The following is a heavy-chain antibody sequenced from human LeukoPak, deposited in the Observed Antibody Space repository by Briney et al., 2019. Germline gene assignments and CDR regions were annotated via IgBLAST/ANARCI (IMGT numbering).Heavy chain of an antibody. CDR2: ISAYNGNT. J-gene: IGHJ6*02. D-gene: IGHD3-16*02. V-gene: IGHV1-18*01. CDR1: GYTFTSYG. CDR3: AGEGDFYDYVWGSYREFYYYYGMDV. Sequence: GASVKVSCKASGYTFTSYGISWVRQAPGQGLEWMGWISAYNGNTNYAQKLQGRVTMTTDTSTSTAYMELRSLRSDDTAVYYCAGEGDFYDYVWGSYREFYYYYGMDVWGQGTTVTVSS.